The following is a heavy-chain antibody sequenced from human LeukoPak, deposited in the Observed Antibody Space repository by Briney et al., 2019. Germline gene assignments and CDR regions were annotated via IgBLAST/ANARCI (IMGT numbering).Heavy chain of an antibody. J-gene: IGHJ4*02. CDR1: GGSIRSTNW. CDR2: IYHSGST. Sequence: SETLSLTCAVSGGSIRSTNWWSWVRQPPGKGLEWIGEIYHSGSTNYNPSLKSRVTISVDKSKNQFSLKLSSVTAADTAVYYCARRSYYGSGSYNYWGQGTLVTVSS. V-gene: IGHV4-4*02. D-gene: IGHD3-10*01. CDR3: ARRSYYGSGSYNY.